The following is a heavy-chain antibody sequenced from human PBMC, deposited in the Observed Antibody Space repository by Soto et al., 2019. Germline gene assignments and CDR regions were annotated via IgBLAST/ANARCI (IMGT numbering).Heavy chain of an antibody. Sequence: PGGSLRLSCVASEFTFSEYWMHWVRQSPGKGLVWVSRINMDGTKTAYADSVKGRFTVSRDNANNTLYLQMNSLGVEDTAVYYCARDYYYDSRSSSVNWFDPWGQGTLVTVSS. CDR2: INMDGTKT. CDR3: ARDYYYDSRSSSVNWFDP. D-gene: IGHD3-22*01. CDR1: EFTFSEYW. V-gene: IGHV3-74*01. J-gene: IGHJ5*02.